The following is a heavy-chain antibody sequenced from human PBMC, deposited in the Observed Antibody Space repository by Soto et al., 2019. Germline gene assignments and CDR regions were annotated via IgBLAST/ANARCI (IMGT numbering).Heavy chain of an antibody. CDR3: ARGLVVPAGDAFDI. V-gene: IGHV3-74*01. CDR2: INGGGSST. D-gene: IGHD2-2*01. J-gene: IGHJ3*02. CDR1: GFTFRSYW. Sequence: PGGSLRLSCAASGFTFRSYWMHWVRQAPGKGLVWVSRINGGGSSTSYADSVKGRFTISRDNAKNTLYLQMNSLRAEDTAVYYCARGLVVPAGDAFDIWGQGTMVTV.